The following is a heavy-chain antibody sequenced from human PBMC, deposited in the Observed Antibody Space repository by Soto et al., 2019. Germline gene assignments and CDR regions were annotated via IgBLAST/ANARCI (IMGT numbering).Heavy chain of an antibody. CDR1: GGSISSGGYY. J-gene: IGHJ5*02. D-gene: IGHD3-9*01. CDR3: AREEGILTGYVSANWFGP. V-gene: IGHV4-31*03. CDR2: IYYSGST. Sequence: SETLSLTCTVSGGSISSGGYYWSWIRQHPGKGLEWIGYIYYSGSTYYNPSLKSRVTISVDTSKNQFSLKLSSVTAADTAVYYCAREEGILTGYVSANWFGPWGQGTLVTVSS.